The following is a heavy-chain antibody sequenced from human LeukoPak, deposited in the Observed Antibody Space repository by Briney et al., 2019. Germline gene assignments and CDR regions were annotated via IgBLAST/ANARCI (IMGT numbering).Heavy chain of an antibody. V-gene: IGHV3-23*01. J-gene: IGHJ3*02. D-gene: IGHD2/OR15-2a*01. CDR1: GFSFSSYA. CDR3: AKDSTFDFDTFDI. Sequence: GGSLRLSCAASGFSFSSYAMTWVRQAPGKGLEWVTAISGSGISTYYADSVKGRFTISRDSSKNTLYLQMNSLRAEDTAVYYCAKDSTFDFDTFDIWGQGTMITVSS. CDR2: ISGSGIST.